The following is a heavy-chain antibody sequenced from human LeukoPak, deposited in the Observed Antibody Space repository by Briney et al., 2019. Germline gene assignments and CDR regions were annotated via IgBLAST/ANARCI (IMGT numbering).Heavy chain of an antibody. CDR2: IKQDGSEK. CDR3: ARDAPKLYGSGSQYYFDY. Sequence: GGSLRLSCAASGFTFSSYWMSWVRQAPGKGLEWVANIKQDGSEKYYVDSVKGRFTISRDNAKNSLYLQMNSLRAEDTAVYYCARDAPKLYGSGSQYYFDYWGQGTLVTVSS. J-gene: IGHJ4*02. CDR1: GFTFSSYW. V-gene: IGHV3-7*01. D-gene: IGHD3-10*01.